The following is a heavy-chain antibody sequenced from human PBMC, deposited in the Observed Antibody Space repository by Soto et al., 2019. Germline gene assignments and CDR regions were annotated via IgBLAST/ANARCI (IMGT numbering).Heavy chain of an antibody. V-gene: IGHV3-30-3*01. CDR2: ISYDGSNK. D-gene: IGHD6-6*01. CDR1: GFTFSSYA. Sequence: GGSLRLSCAASGFTFSSYAMHWVRQAPGKGLEWVAVISYDGSNKYYADSVKGRFTISRDNSKNTLYLQMNSLRAEDTAVYYCARGGGSSGRYYYYYMDVWGKGTTVTVSS. CDR3: ARGGGSSGRYYYYYMDV. J-gene: IGHJ6*03.